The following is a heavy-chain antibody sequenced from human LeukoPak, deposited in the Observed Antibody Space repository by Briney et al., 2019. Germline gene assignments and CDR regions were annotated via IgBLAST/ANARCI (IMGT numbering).Heavy chain of an antibody. Sequence: GGSLRLSCAASGFTFRSYDMHWVRQATGKGLEWVSGIGTAGEIYYPGSVKGRFTISRDNAKNSLYLQMNSLRAEDTAVYYCARENNYDSSGYYVNFDYWGQGTLVTVSS. D-gene: IGHD3-22*01. CDR2: IGTAGEI. J-gene: IGHJ4*02. V-gene: IGHV3-13*01. CDR1: GFTFRSYD. CDR3: ARENNYDSSGYYVNFDY.